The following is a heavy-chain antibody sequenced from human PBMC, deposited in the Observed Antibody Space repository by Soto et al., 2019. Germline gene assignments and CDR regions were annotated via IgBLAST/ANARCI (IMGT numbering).Heavy chain of an antibody. CDR3: ARGIVERGQGWFEP. Sequence: ASVNVSCTASGYTFTGYYIHWVRQAPGQGLEWMGWINPNIGDTNLAQKFQGRVTMTRETSISTTYMELSRLASDDTAAYFCARGIVERGQGWFEPLGKGTLVTVSS. D-gene: IGHD2-15*01. CDR1: GYTFTGYY. J-gene: IGHJ5*02. V-gene: IGHV1-2*02. CDR2: INPNIGDT.